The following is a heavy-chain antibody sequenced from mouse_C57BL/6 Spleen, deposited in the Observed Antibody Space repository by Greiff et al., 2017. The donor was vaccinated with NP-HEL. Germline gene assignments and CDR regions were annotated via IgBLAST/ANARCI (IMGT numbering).Heavy chain of an antibody. V-gene: IGHV2-3*01. CDR1: GFSLTSYG. CDR3: AKPNYGSTLYAMDY. CDR2: IWGDGST. D-gene: IGHD1-1*01. J-gene: IGHJ4*01. Sequence: QVQLQQSGPGLVAPSQSLSITCTVSGFSLTSYGVSWVRQPPGKGLEWLGVIWGDGSTNYHSALISRLSISKDNSNSQVFLKLNSLQTDETATYYWAKPNYGSTLYAMDYWGKGTSVTVSS.